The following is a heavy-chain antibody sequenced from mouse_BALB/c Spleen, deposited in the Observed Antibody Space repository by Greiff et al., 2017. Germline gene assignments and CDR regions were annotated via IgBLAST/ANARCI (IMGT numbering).Heavy chain of an antibody. D-gene: IGHD1-1*01. Sequence: EVQLVESGGGLVKPGGSLKLSCAASGFTFSSYAMSWVRQTPEKRLEWVASISSGGSTYYPDSVKGRFTISRDNARNILYLQMSSLRSEDTAMYYCARVGGKDYYGSSYGAMDYWGQGTSVTVSS. CDR1: GFTFSSYA. J-gene: IGHJ4*01. CDR2: ISSGGST. CDR3: ARVGGKDYYGSSYGAMDY. V-gene: IGHV5-6-5*01.